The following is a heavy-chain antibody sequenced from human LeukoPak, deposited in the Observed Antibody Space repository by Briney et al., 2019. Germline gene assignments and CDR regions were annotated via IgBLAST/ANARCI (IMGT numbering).Heavy chain of an antibody. Sequence: GGSLRLSCEASGFTFSTYAMSWVRQAPGKGLEWVAGISGSGSITYYADSVKGRFTISRDNSKTTLFLEMSSPRAEDTAVYYCAKQTRYDSPAGGRGFDYWGQGTLVTVSS. CDR3: AKQTRYDSPAGGRGFDY. CDR1: GFTFSTYA. J-gene: IGHJ4*02. CDR2: ISGSGSIT. V-gene: IGHV3-23*01. D-gene: IGHD3-22*01.